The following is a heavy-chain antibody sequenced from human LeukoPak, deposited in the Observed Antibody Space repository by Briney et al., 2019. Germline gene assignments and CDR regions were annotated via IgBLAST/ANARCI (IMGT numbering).Heavy chain of an antibody. D-gene: IGHD2-15*01. Sequence: SETLSLTCTVSGGSLSSYYWSWIRQPPGKGLEWIGYIYYSGSTNYNPSLKSRVTISVDTSKNQFSLTLSSVTAADTAVYYCARRLVVAATFDYWGQGTLVTVSS. CDR1: GGSLSSYY. CDR2: IYYSGST. V-gene: IGHV4-59*08. CDR3: ARRLVVAATFDY. J-gene: IGHJ4*02.